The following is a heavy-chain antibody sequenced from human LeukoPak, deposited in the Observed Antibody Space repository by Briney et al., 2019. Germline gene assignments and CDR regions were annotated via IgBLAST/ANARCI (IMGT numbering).Heavy chain of an antibody. D-gene: IGHD1-20*01. Sequence: AESLKISCKGAGYSFSSYWICWGRQMPGKGLEWMGIIYPSDSDTRYSPSFQGEVTISADKSISTAYLRWSRLKASDTAMYYCARSKRGNWRYFSYWGQGTLVTVSS. V-gene: IGHV5-51*01. CDR2: IYPSDSDT. J-gene: IGHJ4*02. CDR1: GYSFSSYW. CDR3: ARSKRGNWRYFSY.